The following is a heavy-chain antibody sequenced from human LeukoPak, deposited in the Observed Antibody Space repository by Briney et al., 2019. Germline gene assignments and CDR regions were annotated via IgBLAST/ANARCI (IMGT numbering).Heavy chain of an antibody. CDR2: INHSGST. CDR3: ASGPIAVADP. J-gene: IGHJ5*02. V-gene: IGHV4-34*01. CDR1: GGSFSGYY. Sequence: SETLSLTCAVYGGSFSGYYWSWIRQPPGKGLEWIGEINHSGSTNYNPSLKSRVTISVDTSKNQFSLKLSSVTAADTAVYYCASGPIAVADPWGQGTLVTVSS. D-gene: IGHD6-19*01.